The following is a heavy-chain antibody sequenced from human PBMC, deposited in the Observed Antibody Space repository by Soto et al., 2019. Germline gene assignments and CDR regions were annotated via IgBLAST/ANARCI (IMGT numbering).Heavy chain of an antibody. CDR1: GGPISSGDYY. V-gene: IGHV4-30-4*01. D-gene: IGHD4-17*01. J-gene: IGHJ6*02. CDR3: ARDSTLRTLGMDV. CDR2: IYYSGNT. Sequence: QVQLQESGPGLVKPSQTLSLTCTVSGGPISSGDYYWSWLRQPPGKGLEWIGYIYYSGNTYYNPSLQSRVTISLDTSKNQFSLKLSSVTAADTAVYYCARDSTLRTLGMDVWGQGTTVTVSS.